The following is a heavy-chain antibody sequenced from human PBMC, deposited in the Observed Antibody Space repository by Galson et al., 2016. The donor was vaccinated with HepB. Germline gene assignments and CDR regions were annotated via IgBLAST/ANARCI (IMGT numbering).Heavy chain of an antibody. CDR3: AKVLSYYGSGNPPTYYFYGRDV. CDR2: ISYDGNNK. CDR1: GFTFSSYG. D-gene: IGHD3-10*01. Sequence: SLRLSCAASGFTFSSYGMHWVRQAPGKGLEWVAVISYDGNNKYYADSVKGRFTISRDNSKNTLYLQMNSLRVEDTAVYYCAKVLSYYGSGNPPTYYFYGRDVWGQGTTVTVSS. V-gene: IGHV3-30*18. J-gene: IGHJ6*02.